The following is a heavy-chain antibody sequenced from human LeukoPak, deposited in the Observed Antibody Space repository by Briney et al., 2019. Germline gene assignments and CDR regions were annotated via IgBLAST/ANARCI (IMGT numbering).Heavy chain of an antibody. CDR2: INPSGGSA. CDR3: ARGRLNYNSGGYYENPHLDY. D-gene: IGHD3-22*01. V-gene: IGHV1-46*01. J-gene: IGHJ4*02. Sequence: ASVKVSCKAGGYTFSSYFMHWVRQAPGQGIEWMGIINPSGGSANYAQKFQGRVTMTRDMSTTTVYMDLSSLGSEDTAVYYCARGRLNYNSGGYYENPHLDYWGQGTLVTVSS. CDR1: GYTFSSYF.